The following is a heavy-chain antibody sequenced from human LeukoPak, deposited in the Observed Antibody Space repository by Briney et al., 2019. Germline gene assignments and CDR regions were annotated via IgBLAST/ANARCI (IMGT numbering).Heavy chain of an antibody. CDR1: GGTFSSYA. D-gene: IGHD1-26*01. J-gene: IGHJ4*02. CDR2: IIPIFGTA. Sequence: SVKVSCKASGGTFSSYAISWVRQAPGQGREWMGGIIPIFGTANYAQKFQGRVTITTDESTSTAYMELSSLRSEDTAVYYCARAGYEWELQFDYWGQGTLVTVSS. V-gene: IGHV1-69*05. CDR3: ARAGYEWELQFDY.